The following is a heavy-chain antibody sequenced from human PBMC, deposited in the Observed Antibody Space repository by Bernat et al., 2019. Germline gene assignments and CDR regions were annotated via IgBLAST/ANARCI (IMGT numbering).Heavy chain of an antibody. CDR3: ARGSIAAAGTIPY. CDR2: ISYDGSNK. J-gene: IGHJ4*02. D-gene: IGHD6-13*01. Sequence: QVQLVESGGGVVQPGRSLRPSCAASGFTFSSYAMHWVRQAPGKGLEWVAVISYDGSNKYYADSVKGRFTISRDNSKNTLYLQMNSLRAEDTAVYYCARGSIAAAGTIPYWGQGTLVTVSS. V-gene: IGHV3-30-3*01. CDR1: GFTFSSYA.